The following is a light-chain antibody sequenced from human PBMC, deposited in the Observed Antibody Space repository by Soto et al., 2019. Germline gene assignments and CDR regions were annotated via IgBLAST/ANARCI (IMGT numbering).Light chain of an antibody. CDR2: GAS. CDR3: QQYHFWPPWLS. J-gene: IGKJ4*01. V-gene: IGKV3-15*01. CDR1: QTMSST. Sequence: EVVLTQSPATLSVSPGERASLFCRSSQTMSSTLAWYQQKPGQAPRLLISGASIRATGIPARFSGSGSGTEFPLTISSLQSEDFAVYYWQQYHFWPPWLSFGGGTKVEI.